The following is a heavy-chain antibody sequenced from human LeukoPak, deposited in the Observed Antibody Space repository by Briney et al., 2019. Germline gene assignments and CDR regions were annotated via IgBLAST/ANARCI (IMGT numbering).Heavy chain of an antibody. V-gene: IGHV3-7*01. J-gene: IGHJ4*02. D-gene: IGHD6-19*01. CDR3: AKDSQRGIAVAGKGYYFDY. CDR2: IKQDGSEK. CDR1: GFTFSSYW. Sequence: PGGSLRLSCAASGFTFSSYWMSWVRQAPGKGLEWVANIKQDGSEKYYVDSVKGRFTISRDNAKNSLYLQMNSLRAEDTAVYYCAKDSQRGIAVAGKGYYFDYWGQGTLVTVSS.